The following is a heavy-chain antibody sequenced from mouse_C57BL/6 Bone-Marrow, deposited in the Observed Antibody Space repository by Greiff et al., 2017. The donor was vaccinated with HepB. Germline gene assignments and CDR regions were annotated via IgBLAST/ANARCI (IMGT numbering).Heavy chain of an antibody. J-gene: IGHJ2*01. CDR2: ISSGGSYT. V-gene: IGHV5-6*01. CDR3: ARHIYYYGSSLDY. CDR1: GFTFSSYG. D-gene: IGHD1-1*01. Sequence: VQLQQSGGDLVKPGGSLKLSCAASGFTFSSYGMSWVRQTPDKRLEWVATISSGGSYTYYPDSVKGRFTISRDNAKITLYLQMSSLKSEDTAMYYCARHIYYYGSSLDYWGQGTTLTVSS.